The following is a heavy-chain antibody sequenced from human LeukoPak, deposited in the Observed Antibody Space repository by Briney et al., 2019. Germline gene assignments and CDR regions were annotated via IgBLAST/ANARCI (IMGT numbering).Heavy chain of an antibody. V-gene: IGHV3-23*01. CDR1: GFTFSSYA. CDR3: AKIGSSGYYYDLSSDYFDY. J-gene: IGHJ4*02. Sequence: PGGSLRLSCAASGFTFSSYAMSWVRQAPGKGLEWVSAISGSGGSTYYADSVKGRFTISRDNSKNTLYLQMNSLRAEDTAVYYCAKIGSSGYYYDLSSDYFDYWGQGTLVTVSS. D-gene: IGHD3-22*01. CDR2: ISGSGGST.